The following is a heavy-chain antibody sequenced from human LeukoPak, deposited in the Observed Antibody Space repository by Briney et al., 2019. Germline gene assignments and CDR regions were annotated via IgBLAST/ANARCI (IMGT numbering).Heavy chain of an antibody. J-gene: IGHJ3*02. D-gene: IGHD5-18*01. CDR3: ARDYPLWSHTFDI. Sequence: ASVKVSCKASGYTFTSYDINWVRQATGQGLEWMGWMNPNSGNTGYAQKFQGRVTITTDESTSTAYMELSSLRSEDTAVYYCARDYPLWSHTFDIWGQGTMVTVSS. CDR1: GYTFTSYD. CDR2: MNPNSGNT. V-gene: IGHV1-8*03.